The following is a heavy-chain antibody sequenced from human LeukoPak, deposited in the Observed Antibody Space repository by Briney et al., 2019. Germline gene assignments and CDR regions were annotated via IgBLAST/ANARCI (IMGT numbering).Heavy chain of an antibody. Sequence: GRSLRLSCAASGFTFDDYAMHWVRQAPGKGLEWVSGIGWNSGSIGYADSVKGRFTISRDNAKNSLYLQMNSLRAEDTALYYCAKDFSSSSARHYFDYWGQGTLVTVSS. D-gene: IGHD6-13*01. J-gene: IGHJ4*02. CDR1: GFTFDDYA. V-gene: IGHV3-9*01. CDR2: IGWNSGSI. CDR3: AKDFSSSSARHYFDY.